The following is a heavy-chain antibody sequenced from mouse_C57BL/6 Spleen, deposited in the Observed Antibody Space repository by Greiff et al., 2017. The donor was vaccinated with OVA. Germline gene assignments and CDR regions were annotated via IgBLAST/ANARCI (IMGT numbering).Heavy chain of an antibody. CDR3: PNGGFAY. V-gene: IGHV14-4*01. J-gene: IGHJ3*01. CDR1: GFNIKDDY. CDR2: IDPENGDT. Sequence: VHVKQSGAELVRPGASVKLSCTASGFNIKDDYMHWVKQRPEQGLEWIGWIDPENGDTEYASKFQGKATITADTSSNTAYLQLSSLTSEDTAVYYCPNGGFAYWGQGTLVTVSA.